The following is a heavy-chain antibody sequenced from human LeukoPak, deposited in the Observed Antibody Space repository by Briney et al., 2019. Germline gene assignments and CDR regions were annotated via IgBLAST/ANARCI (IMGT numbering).Heavy chain of an antibody. CDR3: ARQPYCTNGVCYPAFDI. J-gene: IGHJ3*02. V-gene: IGHV4-31*03. CDR2: IYYSGST. Sequence: TSETLSHTCTVSGGSISSGGYYWSWIRQHPGKGLEWIGYIYYSGSTYYNPSLKSRVTISVDTSKNQFSLKLCSVTAADTAVYYCARQPYCTNGVCYPAFDIWGQGTMVTVSS. D-gene: IGHD2-8*01. CDR1: GGSISSGGYY.